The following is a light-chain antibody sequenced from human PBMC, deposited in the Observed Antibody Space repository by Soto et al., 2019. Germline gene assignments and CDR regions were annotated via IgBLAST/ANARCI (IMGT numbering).Light chain of an antibody. J-gene: IGLJ1*01. Sequence: QPALTQPSSVSASPGQSISISCTGTSDDIGAYDYVSWYQQHPGKAPKLILYAVSNRPSGVSTRFSGSKSGNTASLTISGVQADDEADYYCSSYRSSGTLEVFGTGTKVTVL. V-gene: IGLV2-14*01. CDR3: SSYRSSGTLEV. CDR1: SDDIGAYDY. CDR2: AVS.